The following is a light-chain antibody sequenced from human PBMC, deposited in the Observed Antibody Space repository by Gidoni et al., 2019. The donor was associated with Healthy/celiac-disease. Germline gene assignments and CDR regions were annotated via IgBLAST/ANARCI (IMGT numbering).Light chain of an antibody. Sequence: DIQMTQSPSSLSASVGDRVTITCRASQGISNYLAWYQQKPGKVPKLLIYAASTLQSGVPSRFSGSGSGTDFTLTISSLQPEDVATYYCQKYNSAPPAYTFXQXTKLXIK. J-gene: IGKJ2*01. CDR3: QKYNSAPPAYT. CDR2: AAS. V-gene: IGKV1-27*01. CDR1: QGISNY.